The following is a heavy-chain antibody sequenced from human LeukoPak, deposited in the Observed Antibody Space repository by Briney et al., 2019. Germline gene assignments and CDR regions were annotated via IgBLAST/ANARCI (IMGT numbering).Heavy chain of an antibody. V-gene: IGHV4-59*01. J-gene: IGHJ4*02. CDR2: IYHSGST. CDR3: ARDEGANFFDY. Sequence: PSETLSLTXTVSGGSISSYYWSWIGQPPGKGLEWIGYIYHSGSTNYNPSLKSRVTISVDTSKNQFSLELSSVTAADTAVYYCARDEGANFFDYWGQGTLVTVSS. D-gene: IGHD1-26*01. CDR1: GGSISSYY.